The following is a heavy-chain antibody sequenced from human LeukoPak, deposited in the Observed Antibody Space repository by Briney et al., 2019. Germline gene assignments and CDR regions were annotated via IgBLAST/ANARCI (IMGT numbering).Heavy chain of an antibody. D-gene: IGHD4-23*01. Sequence: GGSLRLSCAASGFTFSSYAMSWVRQAPGKGLEWVSSVSSSSSYIYYADSVKGRFTISRDNAKNSLYLQMNSLRAEDTAVYYCARDKSYGGNPDYWGQGTLVTVSS. CDR2: VSSSSSYI. J-gene: IGHJ4*02. CDR3: ARDKSYGGNPDY. CDR1: GFTFSSYA. V-gene: IGHV3-21*06.